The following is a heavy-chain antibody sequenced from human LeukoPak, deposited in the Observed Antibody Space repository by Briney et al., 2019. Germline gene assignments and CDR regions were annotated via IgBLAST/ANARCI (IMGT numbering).Heavy chain of an antibody. CDR3: ARPRRYYYGSGSYWFDP. D-gene: IGHD3-10*01. Sequence: PSETLSLTCTVSGGSISSGSYYWSWIRQPAGKGLEWIGRIYTSGSTNYNPSLKSRVTISVDTSKNQFSLKLSSVTAADTAVYYCARPRRYYYGSGSYWFDPWGQGTLVTVSS. J-gene: IGHJ5*02. V-gene: IGHV4-61*02. CDR1: GGSISSGSYY. CDR2: IYTSGST.